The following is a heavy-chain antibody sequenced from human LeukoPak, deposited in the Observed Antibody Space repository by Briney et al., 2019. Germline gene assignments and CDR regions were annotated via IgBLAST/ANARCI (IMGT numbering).Heavy chain of an antibody. D-gene: IGHD6-19*01. V-gene: IGHV1-2*02. Sequence: ASVKVSCKASGYTVTGYYMHWVRQAPGQGLEWMGWINPNSGGTNYAQKFQGRVTMTRNTSISTAYMELSRLRSDDTAVYYCARYPSSYSSAFDYWGQGTLVTVSS. CDR2: INPNSGGT. J-gene: IGHJ4*02. CDR1: GYTVTGYY. CDR3: ARYPSSYSSAFDY.